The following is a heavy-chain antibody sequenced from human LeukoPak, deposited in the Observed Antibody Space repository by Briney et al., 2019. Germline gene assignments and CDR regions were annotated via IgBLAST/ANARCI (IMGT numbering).Heavy chain of an antibody. Sequence: GGSLRLSCAASGFTFSSFDMHWVRQPTGKGLEWVSAIGTAGDTYYIGSVKGRFTISRENAKDSLYLQMNSLRAGDTAVYYCARGGGDTGTDWYFDLWGRGTLVTVSS. D-gene: IGHD3-16*01. CDR3: ARGGGDTGTDWYFDL. CDR2: IGTAGDT. V-gene: IGHV3-13*01. J-gene: IGHJ2*01. CDR1: GFTFSSFD.